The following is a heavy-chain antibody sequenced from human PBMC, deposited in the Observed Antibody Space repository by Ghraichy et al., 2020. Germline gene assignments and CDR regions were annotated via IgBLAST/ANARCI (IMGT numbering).Heavy chain of an antibody. Sequence: SETLSLTCTVSGCSISSYYWSWIRQPPGKGLEWIGYIYYSGSTNYNPSLKSRVTISVDTSKNQFSLKLSSVTAADTAVYYCARGSGSYSYWGQGTLVTVSS. D-gene: IGHD3-10*01. J-gene: IGHJ4*02. CDR3: ARGSGSYSY. CDR1: GCSISSYY. V-gene: IGHV4-59*01. CDR2: IYYSGST.